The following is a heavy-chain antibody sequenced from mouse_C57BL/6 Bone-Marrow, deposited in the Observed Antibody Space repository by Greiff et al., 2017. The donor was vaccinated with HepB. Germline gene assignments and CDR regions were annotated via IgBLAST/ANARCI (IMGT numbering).Heavy chain of an antibody. CDR2: INPNYGTT. CDR3: ARSGTVVVSHYFDY. V-gene: IGHV1-39*01. D-gene: IGHD1-1*01. Sequence: VQLKESGPELVKPGASVKISCKASGYSFTDYNMNWVKQSNGKSLEWIGVINPNYGTTSYNQKFKGKATLTVDQSSSTAYMQLNSLTSEDSAVYYCARSGTVVVSHYFDYWGQGTTLTVSS. J-gene: IGHJ2*01. CDR1: GYSFTDYN.